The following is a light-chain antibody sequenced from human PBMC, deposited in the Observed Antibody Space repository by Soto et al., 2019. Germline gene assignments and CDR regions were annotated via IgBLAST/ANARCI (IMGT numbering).Light chain of an antibody. J-gene: IGLJ3*02. CDR1: SSDVGSYKL. CDR2: EDT. Sequence: QSVLTQPASVSGSPGQSITISCTGTSSDVGSYKLVSWYQQHPGKAPKLLIYEDTKRPSGVSNRFSGSKSGNTASLTISGLQAEDEADYYCSSYAGSGTWVFGGGTKLTVL. CDR3: SSYAGSGTWV. V-gene: IGLV2-23*01.